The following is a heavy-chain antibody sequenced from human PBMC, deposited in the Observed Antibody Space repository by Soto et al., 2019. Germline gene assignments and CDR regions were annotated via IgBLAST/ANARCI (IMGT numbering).Heavy chain of an antibody. CDR2: ISGSGGST. CDR1: GFTFSSYA. J-gene: IGHJ4*02. CDR3: AKGHSFVVIRGLGDY. D-gene: IGHD3-22*01. Sequence: EVQLLESGGGLVQPGGSLRLSCAASGFTFSSYAMSWVRQAPGKGLEWVSAISGSGGSTYYADSVTGRFTISRDNSKNKLYLQMNSLRAEDTAVYYCAKGHSFVVIRGLGDYWGQGTLVTVSS. V-gene: IGHV3-23*01.